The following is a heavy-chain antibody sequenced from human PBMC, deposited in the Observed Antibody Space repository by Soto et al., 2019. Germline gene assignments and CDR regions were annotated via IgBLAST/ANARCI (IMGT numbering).Heavy chain of an antibody. D-gene: IGHD6-19*01. CDR1: GYSFTSYW. CDR3: VRPGIAVAGTHYYGMDV. V-gene: IGHV5-51*01. CDR2: IYPGDSDT. J-gene: IGHJ6*02. Sequence: PGESLKISCKGSGYSFTSYWIGWVRQMPGKGLEWMGIIYPGDSDTRYSPSFQGQVTISADKSISTAYLQWSSLKASDTAMYYCVRPGIAVAGTHYYGMDVWGQGTTVTVSS.